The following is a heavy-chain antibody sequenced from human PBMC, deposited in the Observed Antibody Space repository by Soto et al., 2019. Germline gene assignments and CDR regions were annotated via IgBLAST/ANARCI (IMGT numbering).Heavy chain of an antibody. CDR3: ARYPQEVLSQYFDY. V-gene: IGHV3-23*01. D-gene: IGHD4-4*01. J-gene: IGHJ4*02. CDR2: ISGHGGST. CDR1: GFNFDKYA. Sequence: PGGSLRLSCSTSGFNFDKYAMSWVRQAPGKGLEWVSSISGHGGSTWYADSVKGRFTIARDNSKNTLYLEMNSLRAQDTASYYCARYPQEVLSQYFDYWGKGTLVTVSS.